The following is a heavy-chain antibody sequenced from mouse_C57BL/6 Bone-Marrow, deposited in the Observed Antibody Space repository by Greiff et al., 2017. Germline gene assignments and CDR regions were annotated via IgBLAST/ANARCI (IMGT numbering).Heavy chain of an antibody. CDR1: GYTFTSYW. D-gene: IGHD1-1*01. CDR2: IYPGSGST. CDR3: ARRKIGSITSGGYAMDY. Sequence: QVQLKQPGAELVKPGASVKMSCKASGYTFTSYWITWVKQRPGQGLEWIGDIYPGSGSTNYNEKFKSQATLTVDTSSSTTYMQLSSLTSEDSAVYYCARRKIGSITSGGYAMDYWGQGTSVTVSS. V-gene: IGHV1-55*01. J-gene: IGHJ4*01.